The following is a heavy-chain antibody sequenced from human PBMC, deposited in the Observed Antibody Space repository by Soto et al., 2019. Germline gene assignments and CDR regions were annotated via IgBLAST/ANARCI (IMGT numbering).Heavy chain of an antibody. CDR3: ARKGDSSGWDLYNWFDP. D-gene: IGHD6-19*01. CDR2: ISAYNGNT. J-gene: IGHJ5*02. V-gene: IGHV1-18*01. Sequence: ASVKVSCKASGYTFTSYGISWVRQAPGQGLEWMGWISAYNGNTNYAQKLQGRVTMTTDTSTSTAYMELRSLRSDDTAVYYCARKGDSSGWDLYNWFDPWGQGTLVTVS. CDR1: GYTFTSYG.